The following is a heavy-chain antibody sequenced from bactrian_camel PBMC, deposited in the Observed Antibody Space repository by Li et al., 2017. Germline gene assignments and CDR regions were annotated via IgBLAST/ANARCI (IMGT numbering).Heavy chain of an antibody. D-gene: IGHD6*01. CDR3: AAETIHGGRWSLDATGYKF. Sequence: HVQLVESGGGSVQAGGSLRLSCVVSGYDTLDTNMGWFRQTPGKEREGVASMGSGGTITYADSVKGRFVLSKDRAKATLYLQMSTLKPEDTGIYYCAAETIHGGRWSLDATGYKFWGHGTQVTVS. CDR2: MGSGGTI. J-gene: IGHJ4*01. V-gene: IGHV3S53*01. CDR1: GYDTLDTN.